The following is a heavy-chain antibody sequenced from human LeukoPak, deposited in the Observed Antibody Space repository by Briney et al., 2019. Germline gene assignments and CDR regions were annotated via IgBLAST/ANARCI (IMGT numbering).Heavy chain of an antibody. J-gene: IGHJ2*01. CDR3: AKPSTSDGPDWYFDL. CDR2: ISWDGGST. V-gene: IGHV3-43*01. D-gene: IGHD2-2*01. CDR1: GFTFDDYT. Sequence: PGGSLRLSCAGSGFTFDDYTMQWVRHAPGKGLEWVSLISWDGGSTYYADSVKSRFTISRDNSTNSLSLQMNSLRTEDTALYYCAKPSTSDGPDWYFDLWGRGTLVTVSS.